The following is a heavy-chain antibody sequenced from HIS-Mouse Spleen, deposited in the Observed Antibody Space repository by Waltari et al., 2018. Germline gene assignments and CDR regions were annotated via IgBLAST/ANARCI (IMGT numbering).Heavy chain of an antibody. J-gene: IGHJ4*02. D-gene: IGHD6-19*01. CDR1: GFTFISYG. V-gene: IGHV3-30*18. CDR3: AKASSGWLDY. CDR2: ISYDGSNK. Sequence: QVQLVESGGGVVQPGRSLRLSGAASGFTFISYGMHWVRQAPGKGLEWVAVISYDGSNKYYADYVKGRFTISRDNSKNTLYLQMNSLRAEDTAVYYCAKASSGWLDYWGQGTLVTVSS.